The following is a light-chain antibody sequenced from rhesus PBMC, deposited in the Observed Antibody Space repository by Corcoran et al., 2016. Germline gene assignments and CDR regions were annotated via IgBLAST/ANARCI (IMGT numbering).Light chain of an antibody. Sequence: QSALTQPPSVSKSLGQSVTISCTGTSSDIGGYNDVSWYHQHPGTAPRLLIYDVSRRPSGVSDRFSGSKSGNTASLTISGLQAEDEADYYCCSDRSGTTYIFGPGTRLTVL. CDR2: DVS. J-gene: IGLJ1*01. CDR3: CSDRSGTTYI. CDR1: SSDIGGYND. V-gene: IGLV2S9*01.